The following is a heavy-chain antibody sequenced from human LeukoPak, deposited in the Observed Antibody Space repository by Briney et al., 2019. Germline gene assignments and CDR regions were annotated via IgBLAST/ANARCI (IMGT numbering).Heavy chain of an antibody. V-gene: IGHV1-18*01. CDR3: ARDMGISTTAPGS. Sequence: ASVKVSCKASGYTFTNFGINWVRQAPGQGLEWMGWISAYNGNTNYGQKFQGRVTMTTDTSTSTAYMELRSLRPDDTAVYYCARDMGISTTAPGSWGQGTLVTVSS. D-gene: IGHD6-13*01. CDR1: GYTFTNFG. J-gene: IGHJ5*02. CDR2: ISAYNGNT.